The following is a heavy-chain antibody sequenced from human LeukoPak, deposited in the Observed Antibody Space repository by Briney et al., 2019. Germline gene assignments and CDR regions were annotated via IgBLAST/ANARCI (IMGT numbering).Heavy chain of an antibody. V-gene: IGHV3-23*01. D-gene: IGHD1-1*01. Sequence: GGSLRLSCAASGFTFSSYAMSWVRQAPGKGLEWVSAISGSGGSTYYADSVKGRFTISRDNSRDTLYLQLNSLRVEDTAIYYCGRDWKLDYWGQGTLVTVSS. CDR3: GRDWKLDY. CDR1: GFTFSSYA. J-gene: IGHJ4*02. CDR2: ISGSGGST.